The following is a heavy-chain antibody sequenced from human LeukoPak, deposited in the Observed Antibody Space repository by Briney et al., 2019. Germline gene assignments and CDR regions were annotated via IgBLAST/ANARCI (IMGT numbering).Heavy chain of an antibody. D-gene: IGHD6-19*01. V-gene: IGHV3-21*01. J-gene: IGHJ4*02. Sequence: GGSLRLSCAASGFTFSSYSMNWVRQAPGKGLEWVSSISSSSSYIYYADSVKGRFTISRDNAKNSLYLQMNSLRAEDTAVYYCARDPSGAGTCDYWGQGTLVTVSS. CDR1: GFTFSSYS. CDR2: ISSSSSYI. CDR3: ARDPSGAGTCDY.